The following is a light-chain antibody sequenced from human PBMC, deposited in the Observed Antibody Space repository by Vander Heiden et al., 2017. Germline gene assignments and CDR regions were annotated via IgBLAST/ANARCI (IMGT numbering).Light chain of an antibody. CDR1: ALPKKC. J-gene: IGLJ3*02. CDR2: EDN. V-gene: IGLV3-10*01. CDR3: YSTDSGCYQRV. Sequence: SYELTQPPSVSVSQGQTVRITCSGVALPKKCAFWYRQDAGQTPVLVIYEDNKRPSGIPERFSGSSSWTMATLTISGAQAEDDADYYCYSTDSGCYQRVFGGWTKWTVL.